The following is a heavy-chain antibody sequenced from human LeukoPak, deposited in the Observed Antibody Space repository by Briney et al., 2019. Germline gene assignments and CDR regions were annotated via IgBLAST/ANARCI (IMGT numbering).Heavy chain of an antibody. V-gene: IGHV1-2*02. CDR2: INPNSGGT. J-gene: IGHJ4*02. D-gene: IGHD3-10*01. Sequence: ASVKVSCKASGFTFTAYHMHWVRQAPGQGLEWMGWINPNSGGTNYAQKFQGRVTMTRDTSISTAYMELSRLRSDDTAVYYCARPMVRGVALRGFDYWGQGTLVTVSS. CDR3: ARPMVRGVALRGFDY. CDR1: GFTFTAYH.